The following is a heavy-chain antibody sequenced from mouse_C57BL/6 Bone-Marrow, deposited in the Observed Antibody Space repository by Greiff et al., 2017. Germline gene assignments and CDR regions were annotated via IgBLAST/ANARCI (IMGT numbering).Heavy chain of an antibody. D-gene: IGHD2-3*01. J-gene: IGHJ4*01. V-gene: IGHV1-9*01. CDR3: ARRWGRDAMDY. CDR2: ILPGSGST. Sequence: QVQLQQSGAELMKPGASVKLSCKATGYTFTGYWIEWVKQRPGHGLEWIGEILPGSGSTTYNEKFKGKATFTADTSSNTAYMQLSSLTTEDSAIYYCARRWGRDAMDYWGQGTSVTVSS. CDR1: GYTFTGYW.